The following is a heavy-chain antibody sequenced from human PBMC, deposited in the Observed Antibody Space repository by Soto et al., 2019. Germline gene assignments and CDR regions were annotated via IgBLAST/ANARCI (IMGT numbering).Heavy chain of an antibody. J-gene: IGHJ4*02. Sequence: SETLSLTCAVYGGSFSGYYWSWIRQPPGKGLEWIGEINHSGSTNYNPSLKSRVTISVDKSKNQFSLKLSSVTAADTAVYYCARVAVAGTRVDYWGQGTLVTVSS. V-gene: IGHV4-34*01. CDR2: INHSGST. CDR1: GGSFSGYY. CDR3: ARVAVAGTRVDY. D-gene: IGHD6-19*01.